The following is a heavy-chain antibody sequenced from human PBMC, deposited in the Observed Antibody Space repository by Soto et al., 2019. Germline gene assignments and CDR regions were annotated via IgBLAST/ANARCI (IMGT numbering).Heavy chain of an antibody. CDR1: GFTFTSSA. V-gene: IGHV1-58*01. D-gene: IGHD3-22*01. CDR3: AEATYYYDAYYYYGIDV. J-gene: IGHJ6*02. CDR2: IVVGSGNT. Sequence: SVKVSCKASGFTFTSSAVQWVRQARGQRLEWIGWIVVGSGNTNYAQKFQERVTITRDMSTSTAYMELSSLRSEDTAVYYCAEATYYYDAYYYYGIDVWGHGTLVTVSS.